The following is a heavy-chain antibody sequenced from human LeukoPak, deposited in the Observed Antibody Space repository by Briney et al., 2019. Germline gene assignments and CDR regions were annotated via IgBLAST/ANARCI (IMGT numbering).Heavy chain of an antibody. CDR3: AKDPHSSSSGDY. CDR1: GGTFSSYA. D-gene: IGHD6-6*01. J-gene: IGHJ4*02. V-gene: IGHV1-69*01. CDR2: IIPIFGTA. Sequence: SVKVSCKASGGTFSSYAISWVRQAPGQGLEWMGGIIPIFGTANYAQKFQGRVTITADESTSTAYMELSSLRAEDTAVYYCAKDPHSSSSGDYWGQGTLVTVSS.